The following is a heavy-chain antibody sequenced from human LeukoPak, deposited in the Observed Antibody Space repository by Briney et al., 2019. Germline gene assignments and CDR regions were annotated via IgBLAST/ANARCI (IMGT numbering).Heavy chain of an antibody. V-gene: IGHV1-46*01. CDR3: ARDPLYSSSSRGGYYHYGMDV. Sequence: ASVKVSCKASGYTFTSYYMHWVRQAPGQGLEWMGIINPSGGSTSYAQKFQGRVTMTRDTSTSTVYMELSSLRSEDTAVYYCARDPLYSSSSRGGYYHYGMDVWGQGTTVTVSS. D-gene: IGHD6-6*01. J-gene: IGHJ6*02. CDR1: GYTFTSYY. CDR2: INPSGGST.